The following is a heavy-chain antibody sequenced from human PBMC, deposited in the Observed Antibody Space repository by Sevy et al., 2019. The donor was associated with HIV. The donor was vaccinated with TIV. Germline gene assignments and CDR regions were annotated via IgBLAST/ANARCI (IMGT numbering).Heavy chain of an antibody. D-gene: IGHD3-22*01. Sequence: GGSLRLSCAASGFTFSSYGMHWVRQAPGKGLEWVAVISYDGSNKYYADSVKGRFTISRDNSKNTLYLQMNSLGAEDTAVYYCASQEDYYDSSGYYYLGYWGQGTLVTVSS. CDR1: GFTFSSYG. V-gene: IGHV3-30*03. CDR3: ASQEDYYDSSGYYYLGY. CDR2: ISYDGSNK. J-gene: IGHJ4*02.